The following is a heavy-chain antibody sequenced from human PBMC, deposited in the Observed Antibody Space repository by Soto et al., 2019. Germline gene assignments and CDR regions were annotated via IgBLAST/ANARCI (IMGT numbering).Heavy chain of an antibody. J-gene: IGHJ6*02. CDR3: ARSGVVVPAANYYYYGMDV. CDR2: INPNSGGT. D-gene: IGHD2-2*01. Sequence: ASVKVSCKASGYTFTGYYMHWVQQAPGQGLEWMGWINPNSGGTNYAQKFQGWVTMTRDTSISTAYMELSRLRSDDTAVYYCARSGVVVPAANYYYYGMDVWGQGTTVTVSS. V-gene: IGHV1-2*04. CDR1: GYTFTGYY.